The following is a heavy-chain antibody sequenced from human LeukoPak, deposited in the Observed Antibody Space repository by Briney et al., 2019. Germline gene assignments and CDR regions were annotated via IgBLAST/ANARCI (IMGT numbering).Heavy chain of an antibody. V-gene: IGHV4-30-2*01. D-gene: IGHD1-1*01. J-gene: IGHJ4*02. CDR3: ARRNGPFDY. CDR2: IYDSGST. CDR1: GGSVSSGGYS. Sequence: PSETLSLTCAVSGGSVSSGGYSWSWIRQPPGKDLEWIGYIYDSGSTYYNSSLKSRVTISVDRSKNHFSLKLSSLTAADTAVYYCARRNGPFDYWGQGTLVTVSS.